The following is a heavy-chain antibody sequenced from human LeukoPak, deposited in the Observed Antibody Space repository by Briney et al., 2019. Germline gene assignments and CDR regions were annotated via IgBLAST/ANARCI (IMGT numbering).Heavy chain of an antibody. CDR3: APDSSSWYAIHD. V-gene: IGHV3-48*04. J-gene: IGHJ4*02. CDR2: ISSSSSTI. Sequence: PGGSLRPSCAASGFTFSSYSMNWVRQAPGKGLEWVSYISSSSSTIYYADSEKGRFTISRDNAKNSLYLQMNSLRAEDTAVYYCAPDSSSWYAIHDWGQGTLVTVSS. D-gene: IGHD6-13*01. CDR1: GFTFSSYS.